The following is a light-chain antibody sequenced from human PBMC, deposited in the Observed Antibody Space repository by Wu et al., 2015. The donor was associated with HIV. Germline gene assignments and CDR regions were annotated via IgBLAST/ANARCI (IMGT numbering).Light chain of an antibody. J-gene: IGKJ4*01. V-gene: IGKV3-11*01. CDR3: QQRSNWPPLT. CDR2: DAS. CDR1: QSVSSY. Sequence: EIVLTQSPGTLPVSPGERAALSCRASQSVSSYLAWYQQKPGQAPRLLIYDASNRATGIPARFSGSGSGTDFTLTISSLEPEDFAVYYCQQRSNWPPLTFGGGTKVEIK.